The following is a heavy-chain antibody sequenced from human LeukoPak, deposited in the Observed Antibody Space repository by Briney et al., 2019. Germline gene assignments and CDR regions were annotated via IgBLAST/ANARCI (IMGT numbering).Heavy chain of an antibody. V-gene: IGHV4-34*01. CDR2: INHSGST. D-gene: IGHD3-10*01. J-gene: IGHJ4*02. CDR3: ARGPQITMVRGVIISPFDY. CDR1: GGSFSGYY. Sequence: SETLSLTCAVYGGSFSGYYWSWIRQPPGKGLEWIGEINHSGSTNYNPSLKSRVTISVDTSKNQFSLKLSSVTAADTAVYYCARGPQITMVRGVIISPFDYWGQGTPVTVSS.